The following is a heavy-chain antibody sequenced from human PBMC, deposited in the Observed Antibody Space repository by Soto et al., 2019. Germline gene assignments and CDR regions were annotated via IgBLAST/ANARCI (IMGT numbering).Heavy chain of an antibody. CDR3: ARRYGENFDY. V-gene: IGHV4-59*01. D-gene: IGHD5-12*01. J-gene: IGHJ4*02. CDR2: IYYSRST. Sequence: QVRLQESGPGLVKPSETLSLTCTVSGGSISSYYWSWIRQPPGKGLEWIGYIYYSRSTNYNPSLKSRVTISVDTSKNQFSLKLSSVTAADTAVYYCARRYGENFDYWGQGTLVTVSS. CDR1: GGSISSYY.